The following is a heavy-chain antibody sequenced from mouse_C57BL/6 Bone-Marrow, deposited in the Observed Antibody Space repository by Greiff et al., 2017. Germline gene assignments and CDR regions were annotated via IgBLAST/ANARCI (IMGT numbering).Heavy chain of an antibody. J-gene: IGHJ4*01. CDR3: TPGAMVY. V-gene: IGHV6-6*01. CDR2: LRNKATTHAT. Sequence: EVKLVESGGGLVQPGGSMKLSCAASGFTFSDAWLDWVRQSPETGLAWVAELRNKATTHATYSAESVKGRFTISRDDAKSSVYLQMNSLRAEDTGIYYCTPGAMVYGGQGTSVTVSS. CDR1: GFTFSDAW.